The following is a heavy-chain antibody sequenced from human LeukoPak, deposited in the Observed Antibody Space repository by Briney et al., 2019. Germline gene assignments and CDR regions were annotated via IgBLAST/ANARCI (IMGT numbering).Heavy chain of an antibody. CDR3: AKAGYCSSTSCPGGYYYGMDV. D-gene: IGHD2-2*01. CDR2: ISGSGGST. V-gene: IGHV3-23*01. J-gene: IGHJ6*04. CDR1: GFTCSSYA. Sequence: GGSLRLSCAASGFTCSSYAMSWVRQAPGKGLEWVSAISGSGGSTYYADSVKGRFTISRDNSKNTLYLQMNSLRAEDTAVYYCAKAGYCSSTSCPGGYYYGMDVWGKGTTVTVSS.